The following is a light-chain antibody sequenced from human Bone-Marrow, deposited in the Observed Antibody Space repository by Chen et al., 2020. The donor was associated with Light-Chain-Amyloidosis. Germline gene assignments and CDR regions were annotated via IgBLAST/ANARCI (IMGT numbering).Light chain of an antibody. Sequence: SYVLTQPSSVSLAPGQTATIACGGNNIGSTSVHWYQQTPVQAPLLVVYDDSDRPSGSPERVSGANYGNTATLTISRVEAGDEADYYCQVWDRSSDRPVFGGGTKLTVL. CDR3: QVWDRSSDRPV. CDR2: DDS. CDR1: NIGSTS. J-gene: IGLJ3*02. V-gene: IGLV3-21*02.